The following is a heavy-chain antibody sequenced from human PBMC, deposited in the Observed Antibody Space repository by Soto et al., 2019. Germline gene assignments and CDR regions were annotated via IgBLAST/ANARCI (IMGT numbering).Heavy chain of an antibody. CDR3: ARSYGDYPVQD. CDR1: GFTFSSYE. J-gene: IGHJ1*01. Sequence: GGSLRLSCAASGFTFSSYEMNWVRQAPGKGLEWVSYISSSGSTIYYADSVKGRFTISRDNAKNSLYLQMNSLRAEDTAVYYCARSYGDYPVQDWGQGTLVTVSS. D-gene: IGHD4-17*01. CDR2: ISSSGSTI. V-gene: IGHV3-48*03.